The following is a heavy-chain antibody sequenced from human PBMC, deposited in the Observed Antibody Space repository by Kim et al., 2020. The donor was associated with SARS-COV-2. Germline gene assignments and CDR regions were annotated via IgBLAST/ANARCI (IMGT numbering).Heavy chain of an antibody. CDR3: AAGAPGH. V-gene: IGHV4-34*01. CDR1: GGSFSDFQ. CDR2: INHSGRT. J-gene: IGHJ1*01. Sequence: SETLSLTCAVYGGSFSDFQWSWIRQTPGKGLEWIGQINHSGRTNYNPSLKGRISMSVDTSKNQFSMKLSSVTVADTAIYYCAAGAPGHWGQGTLVTVSS.